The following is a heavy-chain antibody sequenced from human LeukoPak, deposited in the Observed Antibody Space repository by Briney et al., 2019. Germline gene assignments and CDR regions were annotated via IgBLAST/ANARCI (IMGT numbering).Heavy chain of an antibody. D-gene: IGHD3-10*01. CDR3: ARGRPMVRSRDVLDDQ. J-gene: IGHJ4*02. CDR2: INPNNDDT. CDR1: GYTFTGYY. Sequence: ASVKVSCKASGYTFTGYYMHWVRQAPGQGLEWMGYINPNNDDTNYEQKFQGGVTMTRDTSISTAYMELSRLRSDDTAVYYCARGRPMVRSRDVLDDQWGQGTLVTVSS. V-gene: IGHV1-2*02.